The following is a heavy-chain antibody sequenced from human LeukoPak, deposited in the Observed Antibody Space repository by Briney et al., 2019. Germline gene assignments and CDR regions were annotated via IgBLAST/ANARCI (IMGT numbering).Heavy chain of an antibody. Sequence: GGSLRLSCAASGFIVSSNYMSWVRQAPGKGLEWVSIIHSDGSTKYADSVKGRFTISRDNSKNTLYLQMNSLRAEDTAVYFCASDRFSDAFDMWGQGTMVTVSS. V-gene: IGHV3-66*01. J-gene: IGHJ3*02. CDR2: IHSDGST. CDR1: GFIVSSNY. CDR3: ASDRFSDAFDM.